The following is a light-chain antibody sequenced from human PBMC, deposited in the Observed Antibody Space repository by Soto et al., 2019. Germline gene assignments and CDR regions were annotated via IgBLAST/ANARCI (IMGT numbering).Light chain of an antibody. CDR3: FLSYSGTNWV. J-gene: IGLJ3*02. V-gene: IGLV7-46*01. Sequence: QAVVTQEPSLTVSPGGTVTLTCGSSTGAVATGHYAYWFQLKPGRAPRPLIYDTSNKHSWTPARFSGSLLGGKAALTLSGAQPEDEADYYCFLSYSGTNWVFGGGTKPTVL. CDR2: DTS. CDR1: TGAVATGHY.